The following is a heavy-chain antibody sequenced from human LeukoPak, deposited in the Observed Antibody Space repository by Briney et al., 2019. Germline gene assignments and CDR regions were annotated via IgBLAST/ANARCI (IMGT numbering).Heavy chain of an antibody. CDR1: GFTFSSYA. D-gene: IGHD2-21*02. Sequence: GGSLRLSCAASGFTFSSYAMSWVRQAPGKGLEWVSAISGSGGSTYYADSVKGRFTISRDNSKNTPYLQMNSLRAEDTAVYYCAKDGCGGDCYSGWFDPWGQGTLVTVSS. CDR2: ISGSGGST. J-gene: IGHJ5*02. CDR3: AKDGCGGDCYSGWFDP. V-gene: IGHV3-23*01.